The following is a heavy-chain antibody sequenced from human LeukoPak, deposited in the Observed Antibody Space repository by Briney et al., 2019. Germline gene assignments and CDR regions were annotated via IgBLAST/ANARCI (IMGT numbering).Heavy chain of an antibody. Sequence: PSETLSLTCAVYGGSFSGYYWSWFRQPPGKGLEWIGEINHSGSTNYNPSLKSRVTISVDTSKNQFSLKLSSVTAADTAVYYCARGKLWFGELLSANDYWGQGTLVTVSS. D-gene: IGHD3-10*01. CDR1: GGSFSGYY. CDR3: ARGKLWFGELLSANDY. J-gene: IGHJ4*02. CDR2: INHSGST. V-gene: IGHV4-34*01.